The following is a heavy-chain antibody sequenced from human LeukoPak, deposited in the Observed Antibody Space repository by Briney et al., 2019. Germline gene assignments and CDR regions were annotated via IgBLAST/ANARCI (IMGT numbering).Heavy chain of an antibody. J-gene: IGHJ3*02. CDR2: IKSKTDGGTT. D-gene: IGHD2-2*01. V-gene: IGHV3-15*01. CDR1: GFTCSNAW. CDR3: TSPLYCSSTSCPIDAFDI. Sequence: GGSLRLSCAASGFTCSNAWMSWVRQAPGKGLEWVGRIKSKTDGGTTDYAAPVKGRFTISRDDSKNTLYLQMNSLKTEDTAVYYCTSPLYCSSTSCPIDAFDIWGQGTMVTVSS.